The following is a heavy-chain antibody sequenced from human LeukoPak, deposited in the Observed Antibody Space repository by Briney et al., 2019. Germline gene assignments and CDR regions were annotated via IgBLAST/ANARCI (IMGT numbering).Heavy chain of an antibody. J-gene: IGHJ4*02. CDR2: ISGSGGST. Sequence: GGSLRLSCAASGFTFSSYAMSWVRQAPGKGLEWVSAISGSGGSTYYADSVKGRFTISRDNSKNTLYLQMNSLRAEDTAVYYCAKGYTYSCSWVPGVFDYWGQGTLVTVSS. CDR3: AKGYTYSCSWVPGVFDY. CDR1: GFTFSSYA. V-gene: IGHV3-23*01. D-gene: IGHD6-13*01.